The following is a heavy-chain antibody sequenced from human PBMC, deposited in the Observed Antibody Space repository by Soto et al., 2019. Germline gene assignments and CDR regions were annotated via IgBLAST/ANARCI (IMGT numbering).Heavy chain of an antibody. CDR3: ARGPSTGCFDS. V-gene: IGHV1-3*01. Sequence: ASVKVSCKTSGYTFATIFLYWMRQAPGQRLEWMGWINPANGDTMYSQKFLGRVSNPRETSAATAYMELTSLTAEDTAIYYCARGPSTGCFDSWRQGTLVTVS. D-gene: IGHD1-1*01. CDR2: INPANGDT. CDR1: GYTFATIF. J-gene: IGHJ4*02.